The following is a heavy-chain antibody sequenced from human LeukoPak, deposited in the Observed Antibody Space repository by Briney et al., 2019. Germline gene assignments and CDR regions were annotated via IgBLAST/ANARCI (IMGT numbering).Heavy chain of an antibody. D-gene: IGHD3-10*02. CDR2: ISSGSTI. Sequence: GGSLRLSCAASGFTFSSYEMNWVRQAPGKGLEWVSYISSGSTIYYADSVKGRFTISRDNAKNSLYLQMNSLRAEDTAVYYCAELGITMIGGVWGKGTTVTISS. CDR3: AELGITMIGGV. V-gene: IGHV3-48*03. J-gene: IGHJ6*04. CDR1: GFTFSSYE.